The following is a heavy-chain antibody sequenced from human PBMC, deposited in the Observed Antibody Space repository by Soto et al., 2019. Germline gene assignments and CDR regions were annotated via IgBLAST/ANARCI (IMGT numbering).Heavy chain of an antibody. J-gene: IGHJ6*02. V-gene: IGHV4-4*02. D-gene: IGHD3-10*01. Sequence: SETLSLTCSVSGGSISSSNWWSWVRQPPGKGLEWIGEIYHSGSTNYNPSLKSRVTISVDKSKNQFSLKLSSVTAADTAVYYCARLGGSGSYSLYYYYGMDVWGQGTTVTVSS. CDR3: ARLGGSGSYSLYYYYGMDV. CDR1: GGSISSSNW. CDR2: IYHSGST.